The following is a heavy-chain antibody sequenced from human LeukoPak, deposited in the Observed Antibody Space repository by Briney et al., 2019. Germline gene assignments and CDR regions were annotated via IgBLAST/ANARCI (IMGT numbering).Heavy chain of an antibody. V-gene: IGHV3-33*01. CDR1: GFTFSSYG. Sequence: GGSLGLSCAASGFTFSSYGMHWVRQAPGKGLEWVAVIWYDGSNKYYADSVKGRFTISRDNSKNTLYLQMNSLRAEDTAVYYCARDDIAAATDAFDIWGQGTMVTVSS. D-gene: IGHD6-13*01. CDR2: IWYDGSNK. CDR3: ARDDIAAATDAFDI. J-gene: IGHJ3*02.